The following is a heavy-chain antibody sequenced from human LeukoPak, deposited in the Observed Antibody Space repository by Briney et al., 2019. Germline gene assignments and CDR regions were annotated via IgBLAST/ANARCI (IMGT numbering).Heavy chain of an antibody. CDR3: SRLRTFDY. CDR1: GFTFSNYW. Sequence: GGSLRLSCAASGFTFSNYWMSWVRQAPGKGLEWVANIKQDGSEKYYVGSVKGRFTISRDNADNSLYLQMNSLRAEDTAVYYCSRLRTFDYWGQGTLVTVSS. D-gene: IGHD1-14*01. CDR2: IKQDGSEK. J-gene: IGHJ4*02. V-gene: IGHV3-7*03.